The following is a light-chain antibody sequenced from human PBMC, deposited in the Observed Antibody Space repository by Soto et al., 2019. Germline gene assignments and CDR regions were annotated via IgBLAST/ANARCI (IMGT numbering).Light chain of an antibody. V-gene: IGKV3-15*01. J-gene: IGKJ1*01. CDR2: GAS. CDR3: QQYNNLPMT. Sequence: EIVMTQSPATLSVSPGESATLSCRASQSVRSNLAWYQQKPGQAPRLLIYGASTRATGIPARFSGSGSGTEFTLTISRLQSEDFVVYYCQQYNNLPMTFGQGTKVEIK. CDR1: QSVRSN.